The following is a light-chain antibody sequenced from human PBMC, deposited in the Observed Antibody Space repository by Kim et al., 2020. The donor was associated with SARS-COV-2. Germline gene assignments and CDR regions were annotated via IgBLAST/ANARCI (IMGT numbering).Light chain of an antibody. CDR3: DSRDRSSSPRV. V-gene: IGLV3-19*01. CDR2: GKN. J-gene: IGLJ3*02. CDR1: SLRNYY. Sequence: SSELTQDPAVSVALGQTVRITCQGDSLRNYYASWYQQKPGQAPVLVIHGKNNRPSGIPDRFSGSSSGNTASLTITGAQAEDEADYYCDSRDRSSSPRVFGGGTQLTVL.